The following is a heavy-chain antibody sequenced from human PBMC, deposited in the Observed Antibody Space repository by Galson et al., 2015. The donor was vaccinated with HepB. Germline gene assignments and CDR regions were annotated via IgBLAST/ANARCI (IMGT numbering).Heavy chain of an antibody. CDR1: GFTVSRNY. J-gene: IGHJ4*02. D-gene: IGHD4-17*01. CDR3: ARGEGRGGDYASPFDY. Sequence: SLRLSCAASGFTVSRNYMSWVRQAPGEGLEWVSVIYSGGSTYYADSVKGRFTISRDNSKNTLYLQMNSLRAEDTAVYYCARGEGRGGDYASPFDYWGQGTLVTVSS. V-gene: IGHV3-53*01. CDR2: IYSGGST.